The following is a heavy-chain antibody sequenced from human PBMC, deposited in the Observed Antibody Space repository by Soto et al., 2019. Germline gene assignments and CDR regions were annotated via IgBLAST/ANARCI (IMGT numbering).Heavy chain of an antibody. Sequence: SQTLSLTCAISGDSVSSNSASWNWIRPSPSRGLEWLGRTYYRSKWYNDYAVSVKSRITINPDTSKNQFSLQLNSVTPEDTAVYYCARVSIAVAAVNWFDPWGQGTLVTVSS. V-gene: IGHV6-1*01. D-gene: IGHD6-19*01. CDR2: TYYRSKWYN. CDR3: ARVSIAVAAVNWFDP. J-gene: IGHJ5*02. CDR1: GDSVSSNSAS.